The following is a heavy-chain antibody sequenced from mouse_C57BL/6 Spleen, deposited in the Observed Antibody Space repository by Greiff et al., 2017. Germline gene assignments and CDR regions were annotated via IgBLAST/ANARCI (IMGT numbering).Heavy chain of an antibody. CDR2: IWSVGST. CDR3: ARDYDCDGAWFAY. D-gene: IGHD2-4*01. CDR1: GFSLTCYG. J-gene: IGHJ3*01. Sequence: QVQLKELGPGLVQPSQSLSITCTVSGFSLTCYGVHWVRQSSGKGLEWLGVIWSVGSTDCNAAFISRLSISKDNSKSQVFFKMNSLQADNTAIYYCARDYDCDGAWFAYWGQGTLVTVSA. V-gene: IGHV2-2*01.